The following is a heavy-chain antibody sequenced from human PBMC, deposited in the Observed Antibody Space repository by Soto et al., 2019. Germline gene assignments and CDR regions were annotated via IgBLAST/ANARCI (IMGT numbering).Heavy chain of an antibody. V-gene: IGHV3-23*01. CDR2: IDYSGGAK. Sequence: EVQLLESGGGLVQPGGSLRLSCAASGFTFRSYSMTWVRQAPGKGLEWVSIIDYSGGAKHYADSVKGRFTISRDNSKNTLFLQMNRLRDEDKADYYCGKALEIATFTHGVDVWGQGTTVTVSS. J-gene: IGHJ6*02. CDR3: GKALEIATFTHGVDV. CDR1: GFTFRSYS. D-gene: IGHD1-26*01.